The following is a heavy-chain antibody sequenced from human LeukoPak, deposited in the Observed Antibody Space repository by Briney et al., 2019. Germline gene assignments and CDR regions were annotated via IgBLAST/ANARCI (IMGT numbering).Heavy chain of an antibody. Sequence: GGSLRLSCAASGFTFSSYSMNWIRQAPGKGLEWVSSISSSTSYIYYADSVKGRFAISRDNAKNSLYLQMNSLRAEDTALYYCAREVSEGFDFWGQGTLVTVSS. D-gene: IGHD3-22*01. J-gene: IGHJ4*02. CDR3: AREVSEGFDF. CDR2: ISSSTSYI. CDR1: GFTFSSYS. V-gene: IGHV3-21*01.